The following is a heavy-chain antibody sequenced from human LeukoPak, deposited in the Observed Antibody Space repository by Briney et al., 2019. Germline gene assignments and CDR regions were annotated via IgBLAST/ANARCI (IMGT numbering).Heavy chain of an antibody. D-gene: IGHD2-2*01. CDR1: GFTFDDYG. CDR3: SAILYH. Sequence: GGSLRLSCAASGFTFDDYGMSWVRQAPGKGLEWVSYISSSSSTIYYADSVKGRFTISRDNAKESVSLQMNSLRAEDTAIYYCSAILYHWGQGTLVTVSS. J-gene: IGHJ4*02. CDR2: ISSSSSTI. V-gene: IGHV3-48*04.